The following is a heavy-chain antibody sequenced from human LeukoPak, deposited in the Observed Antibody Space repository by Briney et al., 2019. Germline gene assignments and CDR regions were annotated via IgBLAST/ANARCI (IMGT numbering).Heavy chain of an antibody. D-gene: IGHD4-11*01. V-gene: IGHV4-4*02. CDR3: AREGGLQHHFDY. CDR1: GGSISSSNW. Sequence: PSETLSLTCTVSGGSISSSNWWSWVRQPPGKGLEWIGEIYHSGSTNYNPSLKSRVTISVDTSKNQFSPKLSSVTAADTAVYYCAREGGLQHHFDYWGQGTLVTVSS. CDR2: IYHSGST. J-gene: IGHJ4*02.